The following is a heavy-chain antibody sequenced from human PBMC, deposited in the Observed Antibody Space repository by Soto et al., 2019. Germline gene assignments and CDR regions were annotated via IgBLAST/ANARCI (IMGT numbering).Heavy chain of an antibody. CDR3: ARDRGASIAAAGPGY. V-gene: IGHV3-48*02. CDR1: GFTFSSYS. D-gene: IGHD6-25*01. J-gene: IGHJ4*02. CDR2: ISSGGTSI. Sequence: PGGSLRLSCAASGFTFSSYSMNWVRQAPGKGLEWVSYISSGGTSIYYADSVKGRFTISRDNAKNSLYLHMNSLRDEDTAVYYCARDRGASIAAAGPGYWGQGTLVTVSS.